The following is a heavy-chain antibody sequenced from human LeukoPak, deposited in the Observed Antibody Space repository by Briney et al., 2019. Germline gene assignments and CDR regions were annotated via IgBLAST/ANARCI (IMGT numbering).Heavy chain of an antibody. Sequence: GGSLRLSCAASGFTFNTHAMSWVRQAPGKGLEWVSAISDSGGSTFYADSVKGRFTISRDNAKNSLYLQMNSLRAEDTAVYYCARGGENSSGYRVFYYGMDVWGQGTTVTVSS. J-gene: IGHJ6*02. D-gene: IGHD3-22*01. CDR1: GFTFNTHA. CDR2: ISDSGGST. CDR3: ARGGENSSGYRVFYYGMDV. V-gene: IGHV3-23*01.